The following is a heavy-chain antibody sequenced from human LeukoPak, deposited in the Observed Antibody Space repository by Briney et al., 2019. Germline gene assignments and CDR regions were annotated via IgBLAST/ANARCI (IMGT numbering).Heavy chain of an antibody. CDR3: AKGLGKATVTPLGY. Sequence: PWGSLRLSCAAPGFTLRSYALHWVRQAPGEGLEWVSGISGSGGSTYYADSVKGRFTISRDNSKNTLYLQMDSLRAEDTAVYYCAKGLGKATVTPLGYWGQGTLVTVSS. V-gene: IGHV3-23*01. CDR2: ISGSGGST. CDR1: GFTLRSYA. J-gene: IGHJ4*02. D-gene: IGHD4-11*01.